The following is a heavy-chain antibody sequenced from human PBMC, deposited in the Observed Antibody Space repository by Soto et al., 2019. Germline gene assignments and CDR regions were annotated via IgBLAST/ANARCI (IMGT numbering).Heavy chain of an antibody. D-gene: IGHD5-12*01. Sequence: QVQLQQWGAGLLKPSETLSLTCAVYGGSFSGYYWSWIRQPPGKGLEWIGEINHSGSTNYNPSLKGRVTISVDTSKNQFSLKLSSVTAADTAVYYCARGIVTRDFDYWGQGTLVTVSS. CDR3: ARGIVTRDFDY. J-gene: IGHJ4*02. CDR1: GGSFSGYY. V-gene: IGHV4-34*01. CDR2: INHSGST.